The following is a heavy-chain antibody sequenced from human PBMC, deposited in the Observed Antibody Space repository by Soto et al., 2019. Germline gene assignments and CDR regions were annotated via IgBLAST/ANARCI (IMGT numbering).Heavy chain of an antibody. CDR1: GGSVSRGTVY. Sequence: QVQLQESGPGLVKPSETLSLTCTVSGGSVSRGTVYWSWIRQPPGKGLEWIGYIYYTGSTKYNPSLESRDSTSLDTSKNQFCLKLRSVTAADTAIYYCARGVTGTTFDYWGQGTLVTVSS. CDR2: IYYTGST. D-gene: IGHD1-7*01. CDR3: ARGVTGTTFDY. J-gene: IGHJ4*02. V-gene: IGHV4-61*01.